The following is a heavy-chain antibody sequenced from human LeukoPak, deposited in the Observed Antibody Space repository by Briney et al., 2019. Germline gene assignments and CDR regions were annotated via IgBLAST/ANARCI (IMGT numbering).Heavy chain of an antibody. CDR2: IIPIFGTA. D-gene: IGHD3-10*01. CDR3: ARVIWFGESNQRYYFDY. V-gene: IGHV1-69*05. J-gene: IGHJ4*02. CDR1: GGTFSSYA. Sequence: SVKVSCEASGGTFSSYAISWVRQAPGQGLEWMGGIIPIFGTANYAQKFQGRVTITTDESTSTAYMELSSLRSEDTAVYYCARVIWFGESNQRYYFDYWGQGTLVTVSS.